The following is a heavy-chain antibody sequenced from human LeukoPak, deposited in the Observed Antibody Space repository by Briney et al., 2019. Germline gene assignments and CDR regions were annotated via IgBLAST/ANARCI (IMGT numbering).Heavy chain of an antibody. Sequence: PSETLSLTCTVSGGSISSGGYYWSWIRQHPGKGLEWIGYIYYSGSTYYNPSLKSRVTISVDTSKNQFSLKLSSVTAADTAVYYCARFTVTTAASGMDVWGQGTTVTVSS. V-gene: IGHV4-31*03. CDR2: IYYSGST. CDR3: ARFTVTTAASGMDV. J-gene: IGHJ6*02. D-gene: IGHD4-17*01. CDR1: GGSISSGGYY.